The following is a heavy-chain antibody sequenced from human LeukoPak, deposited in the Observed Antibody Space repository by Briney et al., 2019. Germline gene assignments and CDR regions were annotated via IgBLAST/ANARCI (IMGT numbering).Heavy chain of an antibody. V-gene: IGHV3-21*01. J-gene: IGHJ4*02. CDR3: GRAFPPLRTASAGDL. D-gene: IGHD3-16*01. CDR2: ISGRSSHV. Sequence: PGGSLRLSCSASGFSFSDYDMNWFRQAPGKGLEWISSISGRSSHVYYGDSVKGRFSISRDNAMNSVFLQMNGLGVDDTAVYYCGRAFPPLRTASAGDLWGQGTLVTVSS. CDR1: GFSFSDYD.